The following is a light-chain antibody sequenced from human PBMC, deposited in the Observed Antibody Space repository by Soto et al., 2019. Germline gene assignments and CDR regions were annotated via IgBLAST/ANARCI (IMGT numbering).Light chain of an antibody. CDR3: RSYTSSSTHG. J-gene: IGLJ1*01. Sequence: QSALTQPASVSASPGQSITISCTGTSSDVGGYNYVSWYQQHPGKSPKLMIYDVSNRPSEVSDRFSGSKSGNTASLTISGLQAEDEAEYYCRSYTSSSTHGFGTGTKVTVL. CDR2: DVS. V-gene: IGLV2-14*01. CDR1: SSDVGGYNY.